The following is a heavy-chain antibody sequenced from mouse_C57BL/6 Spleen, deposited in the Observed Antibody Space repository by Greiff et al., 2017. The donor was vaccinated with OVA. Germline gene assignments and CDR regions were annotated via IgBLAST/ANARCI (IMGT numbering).Heavy chain of an antibody. CDR3: AREGLGYFDV. V-gene: IGHV5-9*01. Sequence: EVKLVESGGGLVKPGGSLKLSCAASGFTFSSYTMSWVRQTPEKRLEWVATISGGGGNTYYPDSVKGRFTISRDNAKNTLYLQMSSLRSEDTALYYCAREGLGYFDVWGTGTTVTVSS. J-gene: IGHJ1*03. CDR2: ISGGGGNT. CDR1: GFTFSSYT.